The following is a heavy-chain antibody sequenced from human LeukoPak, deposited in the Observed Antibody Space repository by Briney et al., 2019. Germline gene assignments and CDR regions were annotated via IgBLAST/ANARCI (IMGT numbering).Heavy chain of an antibody. CDR3: ARRNWNPPFDY. V-gene: IGHV4-34*01. D-gene: IGHD1-20*01. CDR2: INHSGST. CDR1: GGSFSGYY. Sequence: SETLSLTCAAYGGSFSGYYWNWIRQPPGKGLEWIGEINHSGSTNYNPSLKSRVTISVDTSKNQFTLKLSSVTAADTAVYYCARRNWNPPFDYWGQGTLVTVSS. J-gene: IGHJ4*02.